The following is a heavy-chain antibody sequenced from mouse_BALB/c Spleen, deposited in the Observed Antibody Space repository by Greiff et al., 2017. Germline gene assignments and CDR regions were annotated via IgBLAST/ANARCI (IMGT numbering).Heavy chain of an antibody. J-gene: IGHJ2*01. CDR3: ARGEKVVAPFGY. D-gene: IGHD1-1*01. CDR1: GFTFSSYG. Sequence: EVQGVESGGGLVKPGGSLKLSCAASGFTFSSYGMSWVRQTPDKRLEWVATISSGGSYTYYPDSVKGRFTISRDNAKNTLYLQMSSLKSEDTAMYYCARGEKVVAPFGYWGQGTTLTVSS. V-gene: IGHV5-6*01. CDR2: ISSGGSYT.